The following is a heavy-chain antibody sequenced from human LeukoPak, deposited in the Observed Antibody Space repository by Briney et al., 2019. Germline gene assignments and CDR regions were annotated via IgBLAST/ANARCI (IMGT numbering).Heavy chain of an antibody. V-gene: IGHV1-3*01. Sequence: ASVKVSCKASGYTFTSYAMHWVRQAPGQRLEWMGWINAGNGNTKYSQKFQGRVTITRDTSASTAYMELSSLRSEDTAVYYCARDILNCGGDCSNDYWGQGTLVTVSS. CDR3: ARDILNCGGDCSNDY. CDR2: INAGNGNT. CDR1: GYTFTSYA. D-gene: IGHD2-21*02. J-gene: IGHJ4*02.